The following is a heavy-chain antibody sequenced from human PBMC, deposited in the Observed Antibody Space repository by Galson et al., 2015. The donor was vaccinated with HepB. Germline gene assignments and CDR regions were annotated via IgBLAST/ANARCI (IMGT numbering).Heavy chain of an antibody. V-gene: IGHV3-30*18. CDR1: GFTFRSYG. Sequence: SLRLSCAASGFTFRSYGMHWVRQAPGKGLEWVAVISYDGKNKYYTESLKGRFIISRDNSKNTLYLQMNSLRAEDTAVYYCAKDRRYCSGGICYGLETDYWGQGTLVTVSS. D-gene: IGHD2-15*01. CDR2: ISYDGKNK. J-gene: IGHJ4*02. CDR3: AKDRRYCSGGICYGLETDY.